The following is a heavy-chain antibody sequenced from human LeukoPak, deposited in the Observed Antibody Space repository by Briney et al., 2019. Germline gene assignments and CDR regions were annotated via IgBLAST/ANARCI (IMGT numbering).Heavy chain of an antibody. CDR2: ISYDARNK. CDR3: AGFSGSHRLEY. V-gene: IGHV3-30*04. CDR1: GFTFSNYA. J-gene: IGHJ4*02. D-gene: IGHD3-10*01. Sequence: GGSLRLSCVGSGFTFSNYAMHWVRQAPGKGLEWVTIISYDARNKYFADSVNGRFTVSRDNSKNTVYLQMNSLRVDDTAVYFCAGFSGSHRLEYWGQGTPVIVSS.